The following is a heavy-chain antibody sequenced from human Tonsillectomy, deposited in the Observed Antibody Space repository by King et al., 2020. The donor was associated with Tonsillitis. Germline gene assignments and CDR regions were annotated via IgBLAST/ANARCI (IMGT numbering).Heavy chain of an antibody. CDR3: AKTDYGKYVVSSRPPDY. V-gene: IGHV3-23*04. J-gene: IGHJ4*02. D-gene: IGHD4-11*01. CDR1: GFTFSSYA. CDR2: ISANGGRT. Sequence: VQLVESGGGLVQPGGSLRLSCAASGFTFSSYAMSWVRQAPEKGLEWVSTISANGGRTYYADSVKGRFTISRDNSKNTLYLQMNSLRAEDTAVYYCAKTDYGKYVVSSRPPDYWGQGTLVTVSS.